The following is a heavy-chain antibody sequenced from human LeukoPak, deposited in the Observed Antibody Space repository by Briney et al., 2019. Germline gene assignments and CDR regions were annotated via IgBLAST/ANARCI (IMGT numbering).Heavy chain of an antibody. CDR1: GFTFHGYT. J-gene: IGHJ4*02. V-gene: IGHV3-43*01. Sequence: GGSLRLSCAASGFTFHGYTMHWVRQAPGRGLEWVSLISWDGGSTYYADSVKGRFTISRDNSKNSLYLQMNSLRTEDNALYYCAKGPATSPIDSWGQGTLVTVSS. D-gene: IGHD2-2*01. CDR3: AKGPATSPIDS. CDR2: ISWDGGST.